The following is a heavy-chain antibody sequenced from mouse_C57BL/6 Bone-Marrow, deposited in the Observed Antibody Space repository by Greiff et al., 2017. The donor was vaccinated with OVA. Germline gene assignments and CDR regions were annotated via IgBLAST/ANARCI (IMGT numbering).Heavy chain of an antibody. D-gene: IGHD2-4*01. CDR1: GYTFTDYY. Sequence: VQLVESGAELVRPGASVKLSCKASGYTFTDYYINWVKQRPGQGLEWIARIYPGSGNTYYNEKFKGKATLTAEKSSSTAYMQLSSLTSEDSAVYFCARYEGLRRGDYFDYWGQGTTLTVSS. CDR3: ARYEGLRRGDYFDY. CDR2: IYPGSGNT. J-gene: IGHJ2*01. V-gene: IGHV1-76*01.